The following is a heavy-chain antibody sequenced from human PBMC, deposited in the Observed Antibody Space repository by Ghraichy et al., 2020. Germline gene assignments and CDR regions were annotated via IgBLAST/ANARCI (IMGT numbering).Heavy chain of an antibody. CDR1: GFTFSRYG. J-gene: IGHJ6*02. CDR3: AKERDSSGYYSFRGDYYGMDV. CDR2: TSYDGSNK. V-gene: IGHV3-30*18. Sequence: ALRLSCAGSGFTFSRYGMHWVRQAPGKGLEWVAVTSYDGSNKNYADSVKGRFTISRDNSKNTLYLQMNSLRPEDTAVYYCAKERDSSGYYSFRGDYYGMDVWGQGTTVTVSS. D-gene: IGHD3-22*01.